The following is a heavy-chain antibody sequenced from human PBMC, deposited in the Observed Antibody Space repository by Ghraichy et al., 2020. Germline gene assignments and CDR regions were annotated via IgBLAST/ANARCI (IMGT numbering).Heavy chain of an antibody. J-gene: IGHJ4*02. D-gene: IGHD2-15*01. V-gene: IGHV3-7*01. Sequence: GGSLRLSCAASGFTFSSYWMSWVRQAPGKGLEWVANIKQDGSEKYYVDSVKGRFTISRDNAKNSLYLQMNSLRAEDTVVYYCARARVRSAHHLYYFDYWGQGTLVTVSS. CDR3: ARARVRSAHHLYYFDY. CDR2: IKQDGSEK. CDR1: GFTFSSYW.